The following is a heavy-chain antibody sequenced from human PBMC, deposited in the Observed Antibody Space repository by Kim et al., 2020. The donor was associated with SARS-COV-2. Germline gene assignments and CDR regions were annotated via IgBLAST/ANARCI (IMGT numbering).Heavy chain of an antibody. CDR3: TRRGFPPAAGTDNWFDP. D-gene: IGHD6-13*01. CDR1: GFTFSGSA. CDR2: IRSKANSYAT. J-gene: IGHJ5*02. Sequence: GGSLRLSCAASGFTFSGSAMHWVRQASGKGLEWVGRIRSKANSYATAYAASVKGRFTISRDDSKNTAYLQMNSLKTEDTAVYYCTRRGFPPAAGTDNWFDPWGQGTLVTVSS. V-gene: IGHV3-73*01.